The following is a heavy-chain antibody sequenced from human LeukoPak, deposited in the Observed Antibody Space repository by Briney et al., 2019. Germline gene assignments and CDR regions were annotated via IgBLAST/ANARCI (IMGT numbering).Heavy chain of an antibody. Sequence: PSETLSLTCTVSGGSISSSSYYWGWIRQPPGKGLEWIGSIYYSGSTYYNPSLKSRVTISVDTSKNQFSLKLSSVTAADTAVYYCVRQAAGKGDFDYWGQGTLVTVSS. J-gene: IGHJ4*02. D-gene: IGHD6-13*01. CDR3: VRQAAGKGDFDY. CDR2: IYYSGST. CDR1: GGSISSSSYY. V-gene: IGHV4-39*01.